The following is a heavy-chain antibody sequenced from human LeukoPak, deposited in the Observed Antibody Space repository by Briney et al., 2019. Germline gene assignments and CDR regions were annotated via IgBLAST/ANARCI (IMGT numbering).Heavy chain of an antibody. Sequence: SSETLSLTCTVSGGSISSSSYYWGWIRQPPGKGLEWIGSIYYSGSTYYNPSLKSRVTISVDTSKNQFSLKLSSVTAADTAVYDCARRGSSSSGWFDPWGQGTLVTVSS. CDR3: ARRGSSSSGWFDP. CDR2: IYYSGST. D-gene: IGHD6-6*01. J-gene: IGHJ5*02. V-gene: IGHV4-39*01. CDR1: GGSISSSSYY.